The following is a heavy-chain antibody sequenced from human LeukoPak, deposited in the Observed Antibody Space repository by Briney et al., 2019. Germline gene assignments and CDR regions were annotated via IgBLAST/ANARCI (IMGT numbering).Heavy chain of an antibody. CDR1: GYTFTGYY. V-gene: IGHV1-2*02. D-gene: IGHD1-26*01. J-gene: IGHJ4*02. CDR3: AREGGSIVGATHDY. CDR2: INPNSGGT. Sequence: GASVKVSCKASGYTFTGYYMHWVRQAPGQGLEWMGWINPNSGGTNYAQKFQGRVTMTRDTSIRTAYMELSRLRSDDTAVYYCAREGGSIVGATHDYWGQGTLVTVSS.